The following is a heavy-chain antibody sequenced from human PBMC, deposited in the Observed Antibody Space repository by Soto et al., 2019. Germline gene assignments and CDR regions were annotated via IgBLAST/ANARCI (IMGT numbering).Heavy chain of an antibody. Sequence: GGSLRLSCATSGFTFNTYPMTWVRQAPGKGLEWVSSISSTAGRTSSYADSVKGRFAISRDFSDNTVYLQMNNLRVDDTAVYFCAKGVLSFHYGMEVWGQGTTGTGS. J-gene: IGHJ6*02. CDR1: GFTFNTYP. V-gene: IGHV3-23*01. D-gene: IGHD3-10*01. CDR3: AKGVLSFHYGMEV. CDR2: ISSTAGRTS.